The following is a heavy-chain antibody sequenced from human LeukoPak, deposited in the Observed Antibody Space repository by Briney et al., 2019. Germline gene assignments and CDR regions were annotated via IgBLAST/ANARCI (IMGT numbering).Heavy chain of an antibody. V-gene: IGHV1-69*13. CDR3: ARYYCSGGSCSYYFDY. CDR1: GGTFSSYA. Sequence: SVTVSCKASGGTFSSYAISWVRQAPGQGLEWMGGIIPIFGTPNYAQKFQGRVTITADESTSTAYMELSSLRSEDTAVYYCARYYCSGGSCSYYFDYWGQGTLVTVSS. CDR2: IIPIFGTP. D-gene: IGHD2-15*01. J-gene: IGHJ4*02.